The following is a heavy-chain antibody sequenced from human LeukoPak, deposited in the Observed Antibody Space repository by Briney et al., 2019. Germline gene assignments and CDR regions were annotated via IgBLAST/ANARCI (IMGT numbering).Heavy chain of an antibody. CDR2: IKQDGSEK. CDR3: AAESSADAFDI. V-gene: IGHV3-7*01. Sequence: GGSLRLSCAASGFTFSSYWMSWVRQAPGKGLEWVANIKQDGSEKYYVDSVKGRFTISRDNAKNSLYLQMNSLRAEDTAVYYCAAESSADAFDIWGQGTMVTVSS. CDR1: GFTFSSYW. J-gene: IGHJ3*02.